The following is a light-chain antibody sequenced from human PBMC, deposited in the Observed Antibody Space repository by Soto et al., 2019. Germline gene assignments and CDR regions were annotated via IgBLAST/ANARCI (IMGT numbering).Light chain of an antibody. V-gene: IGKV4-1*01. CDR2: GAS. Sequence: DIVMTQSPDSLAVSLGERATINCKSSQSVLYSSNNKNYLAWYQQKPGKAPKLLIYGASSLQSGVPSRFSGSGSGTDFTLTISSLQPEDSATYYCQQANSFPRTFGQGTRLEIK. CDR1: QSVLYSSNNKNY. J-gene: IGKJ5*01. CDR3: QQANSFPRT.